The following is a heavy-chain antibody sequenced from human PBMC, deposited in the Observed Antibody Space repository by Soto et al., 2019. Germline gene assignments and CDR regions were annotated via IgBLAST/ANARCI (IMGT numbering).Heavy chain of an antibody. V-gene: IGHV5-10-1*01. Sequence: GESLKISCKGSGYSFTSYWISWVRQMPGKGLEWMGRIDPSDSYTNYSPSFQGHVTISADKSISTAYLQWSSLKASDTAMYYCARHQLRAHYYYGSMPPYYYGMDVWGQGTTVTVSS. CDR2: IDPSDSYT. CDR1: GYSFTSYW. CDR3: ARHQLRAHYYYGSMPPYYYGMDV. D-gene: IGHD3-10*01. J-gene: IGHJ6*02.